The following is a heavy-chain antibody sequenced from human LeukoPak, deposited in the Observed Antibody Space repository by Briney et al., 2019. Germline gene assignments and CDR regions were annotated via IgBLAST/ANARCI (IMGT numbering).Heavy chain of an antibody. V-gene: IGHV3-7*01. CDR1: GFTFSSYW. CDR2: IKQDGSEK. Sequence: GGSLRLSCAASGFTFSSYWMTWVRQAPGKGLEWVANIKQDGSEKYYVDSVKGRFTISRDNAKNSLYLQMNSLRAEDTAVYYCAKDHYGDYFSTGAFDIWGQGTTVIVSS. J-gene: IGHJ3*02. D-gene: IGHD4-17*01. CDR3: AKDHYGDYFSTGAFDI.